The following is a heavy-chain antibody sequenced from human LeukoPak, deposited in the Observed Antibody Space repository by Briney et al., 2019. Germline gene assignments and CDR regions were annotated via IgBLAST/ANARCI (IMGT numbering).Heavy chain of an antibody. Sequence: PSETLSLTCTVSGVSISSYYWSWIRQPPGKGLEWIGYIYYSGSTNYNPSLKSRVTISVDTSKNQFSLKLSSVTAADTAVYYCARAFNPGIAAAGTGWFDPWGQGTLVTVSS. CDR1: GVSISSYY. CDR2: IYYSGST. CDR3: ARAFNPGIAAAGTGWFDP. V-gene: IGHV4-59*01. J-gene: IGHJ5*02. D-gene: IGHD6-13*01.